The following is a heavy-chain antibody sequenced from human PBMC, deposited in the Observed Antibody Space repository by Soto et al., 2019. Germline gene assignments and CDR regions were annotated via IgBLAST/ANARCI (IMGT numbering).Heavy chain of an antibody. CDR1: GYTFTSYG. J-gene: IGHJ4*02. Sequence: QVHLVQSGAEVKKPGASVKVYCKASGYTFTSYGITWVRQAPGQGLEWMGWISAHNGNTDYAQKLQGRVIVTRDTSAITSYMELRSLISDDTAVYYCARGRYGDYWGQGALVTGSS. D-gene: IGHD1-1*01. CDR2: ISAHNGNT. V-gene: IGHV1-18*01. CDR3: ARGRYGDY.